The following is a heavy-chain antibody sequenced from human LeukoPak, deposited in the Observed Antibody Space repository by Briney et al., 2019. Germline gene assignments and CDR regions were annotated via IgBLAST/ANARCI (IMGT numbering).Heavy chain of an antibody. V-gene: IGHV3-21*01. J-gene: IGHJ6*03. D-gene: IGHD2-2*01. CDR3: AREEVVPALLWDAGDYYYYMDV. Sequence: PGGSLRLSCAASGFTFSSYSMNWVRQAPGKGLEWVSSISSSSSYIYYADSVKGRFTISRDNAKNSLYLQMNSLRAEDTAVYYCAREEVVPALLWDAGDYYYYMDVWGKGTTVTVSS. CDR2: ISSSSSYI. CDR1: GFTFSSYS.